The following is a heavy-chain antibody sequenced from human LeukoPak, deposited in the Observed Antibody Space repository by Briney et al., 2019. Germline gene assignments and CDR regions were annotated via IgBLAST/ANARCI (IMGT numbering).Heavy chain of an antibody. CDR1: GFSFSNYG. J-gene: IGHJ3*02. V-gene: IGHV3-30*18. D-gene: IGHD2-2*01. Sequence: GRSLRLSCTASGFSFSNYGMHWVRQAPGKGLEWVADISFDGSNIHYAGSVKGRFTISRDNSKNTLYLQMNSLRAEDTAVYYCAKDVFTISRSLPDIWGQGTMVTVSS. CDR3: AKDVFTISRSLPDI. CDR2: ISFDGSNI.